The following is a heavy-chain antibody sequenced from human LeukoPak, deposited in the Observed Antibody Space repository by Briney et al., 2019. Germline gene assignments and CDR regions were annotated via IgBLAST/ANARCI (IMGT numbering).Heavy chain of an antibody. D-gene: IGHD3-22*01. J-gene: IGHJ4*02. CDR3: ARTPRPTYETSGYYLDY. Sequence: ASVKVSCKASGYTFTNSDFTWVRQAPGRGLEWMGWINTYNGNTNYAPKFQGRATMTTDTSTNTAYMEVRSLRSDDTAIYFCARTPRPTYETSGYYLDYWGQGTLVTVSS. V-gene: IGHV1-18*04. CDR1: GYTFTNSD. CDR2: INTYNGNT.